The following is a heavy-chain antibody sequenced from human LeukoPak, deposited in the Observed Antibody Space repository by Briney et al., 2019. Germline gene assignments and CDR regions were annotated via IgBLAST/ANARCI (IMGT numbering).Heavy chain of an antibody. D-gene: IGHD2-2*01. CDR1: GFTFSSYG. CDR2: ISFDGSNK. V-gene: IGHV3-30*03. Sequence: PGRSLRLSCAASGFTFSSYGIHWVRQAPGKGLEWVSMISFDGSNKNYADSVRGRFTISRDNSKNTAYLQMNSLRPEDTAVYYCAPGCSSASCYGRWGQGTLVTVSS. CDR3: APGCSSASCYGR. J-gene: IGHJ4*02.